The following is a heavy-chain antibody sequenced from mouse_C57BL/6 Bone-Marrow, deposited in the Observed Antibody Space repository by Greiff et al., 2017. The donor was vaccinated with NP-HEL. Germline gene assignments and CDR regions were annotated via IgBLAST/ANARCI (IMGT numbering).Heavy chain of an antibody. V-gene: IGHV1-81*01. CDR2: IYPRSGNT. D-gene: IGHD2-1*01. Sequence: VQLQQSGAELARPGASVKLSCKASGYTFTSYGISWVKQRTGQGLEWIGEIYPRSGNTYYNEKFKGKATLTADKSSSTAYMELRSLTSEDSAVYFCARRPIYYGNRYYFDYWGQGTTLTVSS. CDR3: ARRPIYYGNRYYFDY. CDR1: GYTFTSYG. J-gene: IGHJ2*01.